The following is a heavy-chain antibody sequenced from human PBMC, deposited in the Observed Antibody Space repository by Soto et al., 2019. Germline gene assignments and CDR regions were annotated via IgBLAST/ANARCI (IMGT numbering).Heavy chain of an antibody. Sequence: SETLSLTCAVSGGPISSSNWWRWVRQPPGKGLEWIGEIYHSGSTNYNPSLKSRVTISVDKSKNQFSLKLSSVTAADTAVYYCATYSYDSSGYYTIDYWGQGTLVT. CDR2: IYHSGST. D-gene: IGHD3-22*01. CDR3: ATYSYDSSGYYTIDY. CDR1: GGPISSSNW. V-gene: IGHV4-4*02. J-gene: IGHJ4*02.